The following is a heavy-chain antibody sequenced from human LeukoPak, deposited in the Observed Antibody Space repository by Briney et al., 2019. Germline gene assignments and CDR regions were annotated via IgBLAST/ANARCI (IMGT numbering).Heavy chain of an antibody. J-gene: IGHJ6*02. CDR1: GYTFTDYY. CDR2: INPNSGDT. D-gene: IGHD2-2*01. V-gene: IGHV1-2*02. Sequence: GASVKVSCKASGYTFTDYYMHWVRQAPGQGLEWMGWINPNSGDTYYAQKFRGRVTMTRDTSSSTAYMELSRLTSGDTALYLCARAGKVVPNVRPFYYYPMDVWGQGTTVTVSS. CDR3: ARAGKVVPNVRPFYYYPMDV.